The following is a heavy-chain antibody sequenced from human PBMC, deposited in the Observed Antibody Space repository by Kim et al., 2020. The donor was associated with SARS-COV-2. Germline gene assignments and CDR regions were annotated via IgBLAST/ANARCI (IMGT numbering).Heavy chain of an antibody. V-gene: IGHV3-23*01. Sequence: GGSLRLSCAASGFTFSSYAMNWVRQAPGKGLEWVSAISGSGGSTYYADSVKGRFTISRDNSKNTLYLQMNSLRAEDTAVYYCAKLPTPAIVVVPAARDWGQGTLVTVSS. J-gene: IGHJ4*02. CDR1: GFTFSSYA. D-gene: IGHD2-2*01. CDR2: ISGSGGST. CDR3: AKLPTPAIVVVPAARD.